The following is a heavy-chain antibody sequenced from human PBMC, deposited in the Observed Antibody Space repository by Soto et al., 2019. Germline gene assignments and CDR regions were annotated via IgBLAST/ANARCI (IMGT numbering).Heavy chain of an antibody. D-gene: IGHD3-22*01. V-gene: IGHV4-59*02. CDR1: RASVSSSY. CDR3: GRRYYYSNGESYPFDI. CDR2: VYYTGST. J-gene: IGHJ3*02. Sequence: PWETLSLTCTVSRASVSSSYWSWIRQSPGKGLEWIGYVYYTGSTKYNPSLKSRVTISVDTSKNQFFLKLSSVTAADTAVYYCGRRYYYSNGESYPFDIWGPGTLVTVSS.